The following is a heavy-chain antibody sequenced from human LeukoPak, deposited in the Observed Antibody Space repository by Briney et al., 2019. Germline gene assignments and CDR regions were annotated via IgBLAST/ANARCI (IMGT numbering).Heavy chain of an antibody. V-gene: IGHV1-24*01. D-gene: IGHD6-19*01. CDR1: GYTLTELS. CDR3: ASLVIAVAGNAFDI. CDR2: FDPEDGET. Sequence: ASVKVSCKVSGYTLTELSMHWVRQAPGKGLEWMGGFDPEDGETIYAQKFQGRVTMTEDTSTDTAYMELSSLRSEDTAVYYCASLVIAVAGNAFDIWGQGTMVTVSS. J-gene: IGHJ3*02.